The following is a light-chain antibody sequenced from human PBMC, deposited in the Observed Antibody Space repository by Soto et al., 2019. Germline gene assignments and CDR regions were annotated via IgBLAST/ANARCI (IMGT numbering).Light chain of an antibody. J-gene: IGLJ1*01. CDR1: SSEVGGYNS. CDR3: SSYTSSSTLV. Sequence: QSALTQPASVSGSPGQSIAISCTGTSSEVGGYNSVSWYQHHPGKAPKLMIYDVSYRPSGVSDRFSGSKSGNTASLTISGLQAEDEADYYCSSYTSSSTLVFGTGTKLTVL. CDR2: DVS. V-gene: IGLV2-14*03.